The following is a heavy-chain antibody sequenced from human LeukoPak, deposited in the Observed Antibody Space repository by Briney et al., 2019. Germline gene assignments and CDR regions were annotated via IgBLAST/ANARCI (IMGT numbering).Heavy chain of an antibody. J-gene: IGHJ4*02. V-gene: IGHV3-30*02. CDR3: ARDQYYDFWSGYYTGIDY. D-gene: IGHD3-3*01. CDR2: IRYDGSNK. Sequence: PGGSLRLSCAASGFTFSSYGMHWVRQAPGKGLEWVAFIRYDGSNKYCADSVKGRFTISRDNSKNTLYLQMNSLRAEDTAVYYCARDQYYDFWSGYYTGIDYWGQGTLVTVSS. CDR1: GFTFSSYG.